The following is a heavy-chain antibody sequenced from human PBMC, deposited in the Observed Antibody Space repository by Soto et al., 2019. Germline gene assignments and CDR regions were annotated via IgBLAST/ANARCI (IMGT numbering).Heavy chain of an antibody. J-gene: IGHJ2*01. CDR3: AGGTAMTDWYFDL. Sequence: QVQLQESGPGLVKPSETLSLTCTVSGGSISSYYWSWIRQPPGKGLEWIGYIYYSGSTNYNPSLKSRVTISVDTSKNQFSLKLSSVTAADTAVYYCAGGTAMTDWYFDLWGRGTLVTVSS. CDR2: IYYSGST. D-gene: IGHD5-18*01. CDR1: GGSISSYY. V-gene: IGHV4-59*01.